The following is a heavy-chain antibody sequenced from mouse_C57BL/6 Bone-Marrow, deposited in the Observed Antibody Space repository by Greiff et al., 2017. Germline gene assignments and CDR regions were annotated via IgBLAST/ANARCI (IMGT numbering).Heavy chain of an antibody. J-gene: IGHJ1*03. CDR1: GYTFTDYY. CDR3: ARKGGDGSSYWYFDV. D-gene: IGHD1-1*01. Sequence: QVQLQQSGPELVKPGASVKISCKASGYTFTDYYINWVKQRPGQGLEWIGWIFPGSGSTYYNEKFKGKATLTVDKSSSTAYMLLSSLTSEDSAVYFCARKGGDGSSYWYFDVWGTGTTVTVSS. V-gene: IGHV1-75*01. CDR2: IFPGSGST.